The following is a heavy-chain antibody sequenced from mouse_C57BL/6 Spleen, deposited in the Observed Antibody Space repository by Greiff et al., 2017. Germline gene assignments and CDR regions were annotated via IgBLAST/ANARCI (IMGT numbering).Heavy chain of an antibody. Sequence: QVQLQQSGAELVRPGTSVKLSCKASGYTFTSYWMHWVKQRPGQGLEWIGVIDPSDSYTNYNQKFKGKATLTVDTSSSTAYMQLSSLTSEDSAVYYLVGITTVFDDWGQGTTVTVAS. CDR1: GYTFTSYW. J-gene: IGHJ2*01. CDR2: IDPSDSYT. CDR3: VGITTVFDD. D-gene: IGHD1-1*01. V-gene: IGHV1-59*01.